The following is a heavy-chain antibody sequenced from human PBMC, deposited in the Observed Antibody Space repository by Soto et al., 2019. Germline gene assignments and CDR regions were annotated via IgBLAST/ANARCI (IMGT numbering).Heavy chain of an antibody. D-gene: IGHD2-15*01. V-gene: IGHV4-59*01. CDR3: ARDAGGPGDY. J-gene: IGHJ4*02. CDR2: IYYSGSP. CDR1: SASCNVYY. Sequence: QVQLQESGPGLVKPSETLSLTCTVSSASCNVYYWRWIRQPPGKGLEWIGYIYYSGSPSYNPSLTSRVTLSADTSNNQFSLKLRSVTSADTAVYYCARDAGGPGDYCGQGVLVTVSS.